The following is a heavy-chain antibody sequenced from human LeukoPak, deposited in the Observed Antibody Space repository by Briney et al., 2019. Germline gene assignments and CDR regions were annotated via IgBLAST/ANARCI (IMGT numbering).Heavy chain of an antibody. V-gene: IGHV3-7*01. J-gene: IGHJ6*02. D-gene: IGHD3-3*01. CDR3: ARDHAQVAGFWSGYYLYGMDV. Sequence: GGSLRLSCAASGFSFSSYWMSWVRQAPGKGLEWVANIKQDGSEKYYVDSVKGRFTISRDNAKNSLYLQMNSLRAEDTAVYYCARDHAQVAGFWSGYYLYGMDVWGQGTTVTVSS. CDR2: IKQDGSEK. CDR1: GFSFSSYW.